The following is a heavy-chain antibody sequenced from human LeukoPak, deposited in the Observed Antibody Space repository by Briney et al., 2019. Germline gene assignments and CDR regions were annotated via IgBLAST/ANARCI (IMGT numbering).Heavy chain of an antibody. CDR1: GYTFNNYY. V-gene: IGHV1-46*02. D-gene: IGHD3-22*01. CDR2: INPSGGGT. Sequence: ASVKVSCKASGYTFNNYYMYWVRQAPGQGLEWMGMINPSGGGTSYAQKFQGRVTMTTDTSTSTAYMELRSLRSDDTAVYYCARDPQLSEALVVINAPDAFDIWGQGTMVTVSS. CDR3: ARDPQLSEALVVINAPDAFDI. J-gene: IGHJ3*02.